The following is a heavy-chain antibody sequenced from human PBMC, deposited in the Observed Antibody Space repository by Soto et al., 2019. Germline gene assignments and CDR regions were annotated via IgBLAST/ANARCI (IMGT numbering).Heavy chain of an antibody. Sequence: QVQLVQSGAEVKKPGSSVTVSCKASGGTFSSYAISWVRQAPGQGLEWMGGIIPIIGTANYAQKFQGRVTITADESTSTASLELGSLRSEDPAVYYCGGPARDSRGWYDFQHWGQGTLVTVSS. CDR2: IIPIIGTA. CDR1: GGTFSSYA. CDR3: GGPARDSRGWYDFQH. D-gene: IGHD6-19*01. J-gene: IGHJ1*01. V-gene: IGHV1-69*01.